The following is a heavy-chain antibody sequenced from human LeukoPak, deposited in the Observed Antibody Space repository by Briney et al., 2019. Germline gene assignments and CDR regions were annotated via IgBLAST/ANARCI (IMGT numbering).Heavy chain of an antibody. CDR1: GFIFSNYW. Sequence: GGPLRLSCAASGFIFSNYWMSWVRQAPGKGLEWEANIKEDGSEKDYVDSVMGRFTISRDNAKNSLYLQMNSLRVEDTAVYYCARGVFDPWGQGTLVTVSS. J-gene: IGHJ5*02. CDR2: IKEDGSEK. CDR3: ARGVFDP. V-gene: IGHV3-7*04.